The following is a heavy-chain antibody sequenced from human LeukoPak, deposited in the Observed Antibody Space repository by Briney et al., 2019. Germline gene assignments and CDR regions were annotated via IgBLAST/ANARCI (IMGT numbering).Heavy chain of an antibody. CDR3: ATGATSGSEAFDI. V-gene: IGHV3-33*01. CDR2: TWVDGINK. CDR1: GFTSSNYG. J-gene: IGHJ3*02. D-gene: IGHD1-26*01. Sequence: PGRSLRLSCAAPGFTSSNYGMHWVRQAPGKGRGWGAVTWVDGINKYYADSVKGRFTISRDNSKNTLFLQINSLRAEDTAVYYCATGATSGSEAFDIWGQGTMVTVSS.